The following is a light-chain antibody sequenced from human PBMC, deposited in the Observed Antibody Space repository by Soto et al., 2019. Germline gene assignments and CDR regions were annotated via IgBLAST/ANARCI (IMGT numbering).Light chain of an antibody. V-gene: IGKV1-39*01. CDR1: QSISSY. CDR2: AAS. Sequence: DIQMTQSPSSLSASVGDRVTITCRASQSISSYLNWYQQKPGKAPKLLIYAASSLQSGVPSRFSGSGSGTDFTLTISSLQPEDFATYYCQQSYSTRLFGQGTKVDI. J-gene: IGKJ2*01. CDR3: QQSYSTRL.